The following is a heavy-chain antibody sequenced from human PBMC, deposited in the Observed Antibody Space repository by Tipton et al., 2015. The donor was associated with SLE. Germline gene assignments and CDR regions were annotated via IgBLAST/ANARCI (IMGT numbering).Heavy chain of an antibody. J-gene: IGHJ4*02. V-gene: IGHV1-2*02. CDR1: GYTFTGYY. CDR3: ARDYYGSGSYYSGVDY. D-gene: IGHD3-10*01. CDR2: INPNSGGT. Sequence: QSGPEVKKPGASVKVSCKASGYTFTGYYMHWVRQAPGQGLEWMGWINPNSGGTNYAQKFQGRVTMTRDTSISTAYMELSRLRSDDTAVYYCARDYYGSGSYYSGVDYWGQGTLVTVSS.